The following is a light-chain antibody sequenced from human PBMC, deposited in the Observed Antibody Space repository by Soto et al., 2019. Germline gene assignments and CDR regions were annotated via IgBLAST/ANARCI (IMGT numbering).Light chain of an antibody. J-gene: IGKJ1*01. V-gene: IGKV1-5*03. CDR1: QSISSY. CDR3: QHYNSYSEA. Sequence: DIQMTQSPSSLSASVEDRVTITCLASQSISSYLNWYQQKQGKAPKLLIYKASTLKSGVPSRFSGSGYGTEFNLTISSLQTDDFATYYCQHYNSYSEAFGQGTKVDIK. CDR2: KAS.